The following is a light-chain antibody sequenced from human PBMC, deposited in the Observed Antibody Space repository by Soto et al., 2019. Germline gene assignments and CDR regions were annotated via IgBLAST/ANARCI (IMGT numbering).Light chain of an antibody. Sequence: VLTQPPSVSAAPGRKVTISCSGSSSNIGGNSVSWYQQLPGTAPKLLIYDDNKRPSGIPDRFSGSKSGTSATLGITGFQTGDEADYYCGSWDSSLSAYVFGTGTKVTVL. CDR2: DDN. V-gene: IGLV1-51*01. CDR3: GSWDSSLSAYV. J-gene: IGLJ1*01. CDR1: SSNIGGNS.